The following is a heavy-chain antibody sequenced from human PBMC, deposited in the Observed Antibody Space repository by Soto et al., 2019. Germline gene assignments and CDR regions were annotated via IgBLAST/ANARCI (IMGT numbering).Heavy chain of an antibody. D-gene: IGHD3-22*01. CDR1: GFTFSSYG. V-gene: IGHV3-23*01. J-gene: IGHJ4*02. CDR3: AKDGNYYDSSPEDY. CDR2: ISGSGGRT. Sequence: GGSLRLSCAASGFTFSSYGMSWARQAPGKGLEWISAISGSGGRTYYPDSVKGRFTISRDNSQKTLYLQMNSLRAEDRAVYFCAKDGNYYDSSPEDYWGQGTLVTVSS.